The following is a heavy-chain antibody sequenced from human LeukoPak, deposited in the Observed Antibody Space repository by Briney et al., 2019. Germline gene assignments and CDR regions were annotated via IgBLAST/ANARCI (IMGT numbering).Heavy chain of an antibody. CDR2: IYYSGST. CDR3: ARGVAGTGGRYFDY. CDR1: GGSISSYY. Sequence: SETLSLTCTVSGGSISSYYWSWIRQPPGKGLEWIGYIYYSGSTNYNPSLKSRVTISVDTSKNQFSLKLSSVTAADTAVYYCARGVAGTGGRYFDYWGQGTLVTVSS. D-gene: IGHD6-19*01. J-gene: IGHJ4*02. V-gene: IGHV4-59*01.